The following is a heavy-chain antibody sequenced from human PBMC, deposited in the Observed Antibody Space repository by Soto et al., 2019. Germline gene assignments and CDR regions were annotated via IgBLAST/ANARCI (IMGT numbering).Heavy chain of an antibody. D-gene: IGHD3-22*01. J-gene: IGHJ5*02. V-gene: IGHV4-30-4*01. CDR2: IYYSGST. CDR3: ASSTYYYDSSGYSYNWFDT. CDR1: GGSISSGDYY. Sequence: SETLSLTCTVSGGSISSGDYYWSWIRQPPGKGLEWIGYIYYSGSTYYNPSLKSRVTISVDTSKNQFSLKLSSVTAADTAVYYCASSTYYYDSSGYSYNWFDTWGQGTLVTVSS.